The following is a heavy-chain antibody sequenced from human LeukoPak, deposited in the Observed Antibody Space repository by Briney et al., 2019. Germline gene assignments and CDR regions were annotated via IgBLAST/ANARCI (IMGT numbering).Heavy chain of an antibody. Sequence: GGSLRLSCAASGLTFSSYWMSWVRQAPGKGLEWVANIKQDGSEKYYVDSVKGRFTISRDNAKNSLYLQMNSLRAEDTAVYYCARDSRILGYWGQGTLVTVSS. J-gene: IGHJ4*02. CDR1: GLTFSSYW. D-gene: IGHD2-15*01. CDR3: ARDSRILGY. CDR2: IKQDGSEK. V-gene: IGHV3-7*01.